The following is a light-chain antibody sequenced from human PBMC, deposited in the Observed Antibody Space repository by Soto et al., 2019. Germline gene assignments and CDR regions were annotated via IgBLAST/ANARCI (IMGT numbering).Light chain of an antibody. V-gene: IGLV2-14*01. CDR1: SSDVGNYNY. CDR3: SSFTSSTTSV. J-gene: IGLJ1*01. Sequence: QSVLTQSASVSGSPGQSITISCTGTSSDVGNYNYVSWYQQHPGEVPKLIIFNVNNRPSGVSNRFSGSKSGNTASLTISGLQAEDEADYYCSSFTSSTTSVFGTGTKVTVL. CDR2: NVN.